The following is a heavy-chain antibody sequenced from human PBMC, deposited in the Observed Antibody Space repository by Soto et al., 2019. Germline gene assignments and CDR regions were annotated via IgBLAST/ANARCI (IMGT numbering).Heavy chain of an antibody. V-gene: IGHV4-39*01. CDR3: ARQQGTYYHGSGSPWFDP. CDR1: GGSISSSSYY. J-gene: IGHJ5*02. D-gene: IGHD3-10*01. Sequence: SETLSLTCTVSGGSISSSSYYWGWIRQPPGKGLEWIGSIYYSGSTYYNPSLKSRVTISVDTSKNQFSLKLSSVTAADTAVYYCARQQGTYYHGSGSPWFDPWGQGTLVTVSS. CDR2: IYYSGST.